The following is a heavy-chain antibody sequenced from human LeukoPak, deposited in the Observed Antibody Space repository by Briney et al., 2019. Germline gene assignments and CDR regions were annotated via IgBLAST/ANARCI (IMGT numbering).Heavy chain of an antibody. J-gene: IGHJ4*02. CDR3: AGAYSAYDPFDY. Sequence: GGSLRLSCAASGFTFSNYWMHWVRQAPGKGLVWVSRLNADGNSITYADSVRGRFTISRDNAKNTVHLQMNSLRVEDTAIYFCAGAYSAYDPFDYWGQGRLVTVSS. V-gene: IGHV3-74*01. CDR1: GFTFSNYW. CDR2: LNADGNSI. D-gene: IGHD5-12*01.